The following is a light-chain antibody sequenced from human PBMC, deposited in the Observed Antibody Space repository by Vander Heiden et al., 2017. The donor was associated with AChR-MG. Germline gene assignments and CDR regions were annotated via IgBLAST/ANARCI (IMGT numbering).Light chain of an antibody. CDR2: KAS. V-gene: IGKV1-5*03. CDR3: QQYNSYSRK. CDR1: QSISSW. Sequence: DIQMTQSPSTLSASVGDRVTITCRASQSISSWLAWYQQKPGKAPKLLIYKASSLESGVPSRFSGSGSGTEFTLTISSPQPDDFATYYCQQYNSYSRKFGQGTKVEIK. J-gene: IGKJ1*01.